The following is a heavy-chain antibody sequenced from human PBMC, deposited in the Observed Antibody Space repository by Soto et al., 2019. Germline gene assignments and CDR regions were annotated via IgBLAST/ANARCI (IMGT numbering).Heavy chain of an antibody. J-gene: IGHJ4*02. CDR3: ARRYGGNFDY. D-gene: IGHD3-16*01. V-gene: IGHV4-59*01. CDR1: GGSINNYY. CDR2: IYYSGST. Sequence: QVQLQESGPGLVKPSETLSLTCTVSGGSINNYYWSWIRQPPGKGLEWIGYIYYSGSTNYNPSLKRRATISVDTSKNQFSLKLSSVTAADTAVYYCARRYGGNFDYWGQGTLVTVSS.